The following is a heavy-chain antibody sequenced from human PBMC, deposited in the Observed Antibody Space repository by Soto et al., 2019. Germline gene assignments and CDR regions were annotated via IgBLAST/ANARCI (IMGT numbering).Heavy chain of an antibody. CDR2: IYWDDDK. V-gene: IGHV2-5*02. J-gene: IGHJ4*02. Sequence: QITLKESGPTVVKPTETLTLTCTFSGFSLTPSGVGVGWVRQSPGTAPEWLALIYWDDDKRYSTSLKSRLTIPKDTSKSQVVLTMANVDPADTATYYCAHRVLRTVFGLVTTTAIYFDFWGQGTPVVVSS. CDR1: GFSLTPSGVG. D-gene: IGHD3-3*01. CDR3: AHRVLRTVFGLVTTTAIYFDF.